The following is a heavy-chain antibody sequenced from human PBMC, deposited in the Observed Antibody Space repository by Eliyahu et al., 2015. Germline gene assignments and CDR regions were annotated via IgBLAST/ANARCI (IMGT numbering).Heavy chain of an antibody. V-gene: IGHV4-31*03. CDR3: ARVRVGFGESPTGWFDP. D-gene: IGHD3-10*01. CDR1: GGSISSGGXY. CDR2: IYYSGST. Sequence: QVQLQESGPGLVKPSQTLSLXCXVSGGSISSGGXYWSWIRQHPGKGLEWIGYIYYSGSTYYNPSLKSRVTISVDTSKNQFSLKLSSVTAADTAVYYCARVRVGFGESPTGWFDPWGQGTLVTVSS. J-gene: IGHJ5*02.